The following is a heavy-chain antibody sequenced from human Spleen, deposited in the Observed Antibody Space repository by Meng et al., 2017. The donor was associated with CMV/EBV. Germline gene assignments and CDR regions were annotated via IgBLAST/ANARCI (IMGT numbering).Heavy chain of an antibody. J-gene: IGHJ3*02. V-gene: IGHV1-18*01. CDR3: ARRKAVLGSAFDI. CDR1: GYTFSNYG. Sequence: ASVKVSCKASGYTFSNYGITWERQAPGQGLEWMAWISGYNGNTNYAQKFQGRVTMTTDTSTRTVYMDLRSLRSDDTAVYYCARRKAVLGSAFDIWGQGTKVTVSS. CDR2: ISGYNGNT. D-gene: IGHD3-10*01.